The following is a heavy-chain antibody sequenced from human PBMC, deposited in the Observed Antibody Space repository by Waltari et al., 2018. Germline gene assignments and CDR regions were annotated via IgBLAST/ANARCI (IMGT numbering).Heavy chain of an antibody. CDR1: GFTYSTHW. CDR3: ARLAPKTYRSPVPGRDYYYGLDV. D-gene: IGHD6-13*01. V-gene: IGHV3-74*01. CDR2: IKCDVSTS. J-gene: IGHJ6*02. Sequence: EEQLVESGGGLVQPGDSLRLSCAASGFTYSTHWMHWVRQAPGKGLVWVARIKCDVSTSKYADSVKCRFTISRDNTKKTLYLQMKRLRVEDTAVYYCARLAPKTYRSPVPGRDYYYGLDVWGQGTTVTVSS.